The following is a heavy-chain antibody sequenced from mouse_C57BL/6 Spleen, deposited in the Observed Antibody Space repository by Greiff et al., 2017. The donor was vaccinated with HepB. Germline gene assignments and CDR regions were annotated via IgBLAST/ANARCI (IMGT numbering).Heavy chain of an antibody. CDR2: IYPGDGDT. V-gene: IGHV1-82*01. CDR1: GYAFSSSW. D-gene: IGHD6-1*01. J-gene: IGHJ4*01. Sequence: QVQLQQSGPELVKPGASVKISCKASGYAFSSSWMHWVKQRPGKGLEWIGWIYPGDGDTNYNGKFKGKATLTADKATSTAYMQLSSLRSEDSAVYYCATTGAAAGGYAMDYWGQGTSVTVSS. CDR3: ATTGAAAGGYAMDY.